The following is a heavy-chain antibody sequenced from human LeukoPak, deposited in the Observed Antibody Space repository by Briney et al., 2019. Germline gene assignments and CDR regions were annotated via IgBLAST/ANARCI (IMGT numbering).Heavy chain of an antibody. Sequence: ASVKVSCKASGYTFTGYYMHWVRQAPGQGLEWMGWINPNSGGTNYAQKFQGRVTMTRDTSISTAYMELSRLRSDDTAVYYCARDSSSWYRHWFDTWGQGTLVTVSS. J-gene: IGHJ5*02. D-gene: IGHD6-13*01. CDR2: INPNSGGT. V-gene: IGHV1-2*02. CDR1: GYTFTGYY. CDR3: ARDSSSWYRHWFDT.